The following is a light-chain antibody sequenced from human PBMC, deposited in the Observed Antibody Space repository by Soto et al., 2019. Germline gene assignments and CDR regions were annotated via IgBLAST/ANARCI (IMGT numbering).Light chain of an antibody. CDR1: QDIRRY. CDR2: DAS. J-gene: IGKJ4*01. Sequence: DIQMTQSPSSLSASVGDRITITCQASQDIRRYLNWYQQKPGKAPNLLIYDASSLERGVPSRFSGSGFGTDFTLTISSLQPEDIETYYCQHYDNLPLTFGRGTKVDIX. V-gene: IGKV1-33*01. CDR3: QHYDNLPLT.